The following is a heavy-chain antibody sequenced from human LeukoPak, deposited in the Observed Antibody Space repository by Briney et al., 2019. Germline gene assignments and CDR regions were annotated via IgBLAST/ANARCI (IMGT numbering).Heavy chain of an antibody. Sequence: GGSLRLSCAASGFTFDDYAMHWVRQAPGKGLEWVSLISGDGGSTYYADSVKGRFTISRDNSKNSLYLQMNSLRTEDTALYYSAKDSGSGSYYYYYGMDVWGQGTTVTVSS. D-gene: IGHD1-26*01. CDR2: ISGDGGST. V-gene: IGHV3-43*02. J-gene: IGHJ6*02. CDR1: GFTFDDYA. CDR3: AKDSGSGSYYYYYGMDV.